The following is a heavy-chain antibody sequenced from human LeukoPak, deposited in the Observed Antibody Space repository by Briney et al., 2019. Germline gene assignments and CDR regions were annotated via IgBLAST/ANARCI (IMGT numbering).Heavy chain of an antibody. J-gene: IGHJ4*02. CDR3: AKDSDYGRLMDC. CDR1: GYSFTSYG. V-gene: IGHV1-18*01. Sequence: ASVKVSCKASGYSFTSYGITWVRQAPGQGLEWMGWISTYNGMTNFAQKLQGRVTMTTDTSTSTAYMELRSLRSDDTAVYYCAKDSDYGRLMDCWGQGTLVTVSS. CDR2: ISTYNGMT. D-gene: IGHD4-17*01.